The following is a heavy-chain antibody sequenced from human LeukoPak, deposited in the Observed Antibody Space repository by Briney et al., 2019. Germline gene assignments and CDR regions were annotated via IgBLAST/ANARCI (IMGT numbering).Heavy chain of an antibody. V-gene: IGHV3-21*01. Sequence: GGSLRLSCAASGFTFSYYSMNWVRQAPGEGLEWVPSITSSSSYIYYADSVKGRFTISRDNAKNSLYLQMNSLRAEDTAVYHCAAYSYGQTDAFDIWGQGTVVTVSS. CDR2: ITSSSSYI. CDR3: AAYSYGQTDAFDI. CDR1: GFTFSYYS. J-gene: IGHJ3*02. D-gene: IGHD5-18*01.